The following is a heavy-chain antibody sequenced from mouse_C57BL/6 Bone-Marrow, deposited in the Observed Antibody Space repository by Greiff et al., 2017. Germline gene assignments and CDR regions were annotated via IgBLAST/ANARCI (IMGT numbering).Heavy chain of an antibody. D-gene: IGHD1-1*01. CDR3: AGSGLYYCGSSQAWFAY. V-gene: IGHV1-61*01. CDR2: IYPSDSDT. Sequence: VQLQQPGAELVRPGSSVKLSCKASGYTFTSYWMDWVKQRPGQGLEWIGNIYPSDSDTHYNQKFKDKATLTVDKSSSTAYMQLSSLTSEDSAVYYCAGSGLYYCGSSQAWFAYWGQGTLVTVSA. CDR1: GYTFTSYW. J-gene: IGHJ3*01.